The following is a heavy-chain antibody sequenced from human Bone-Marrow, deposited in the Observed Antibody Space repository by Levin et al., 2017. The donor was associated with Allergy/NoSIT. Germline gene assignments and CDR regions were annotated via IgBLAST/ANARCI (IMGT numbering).Heavy chain of an antibody. CDR1: GDSMTSSSSY. CDR3: ARQRPRWFGESRRGDYFAD. D-gene: IGHD3-10*01. CDR2: VYYTGIA. Sequence: SETLSLTCAVSGDSMTSSSSYWAWVRQPPGKGLEWFGHVYYTGIAYYNSSLKSRVSISVDTSKNQFSLRLTSLTAADTAVYYCARQRPRWFGESRRGDYFADWGQGTLVTVSS. J-gene: IGHJ4*02. V-gene: IGHV4-39*01.